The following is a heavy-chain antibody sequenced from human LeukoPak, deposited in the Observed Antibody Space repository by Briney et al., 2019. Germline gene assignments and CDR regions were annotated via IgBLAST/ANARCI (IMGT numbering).Heavy chain of an antibody. CDR3: VKQYNSGWPYFDL. CDR2: IYYSGNT. V-gene: IGHV4-39*01. CDR1: GGSITNKNYY. Sequence: PSETLSLTCSVSGGSITNKNYYWGWIRQPPGKGLEWIENIYYSGNTYSNPSLKSRVTLSVDTSKNQFSLNLSSVTAADTAVYYCVKQYNSGWPYFDLWGQGTLVTVSS. D-gene: IGHD6-19*01. J-gene: IGHJ4*02.